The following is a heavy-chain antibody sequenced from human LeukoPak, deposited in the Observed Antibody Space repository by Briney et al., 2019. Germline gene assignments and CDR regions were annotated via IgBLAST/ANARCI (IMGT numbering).Heavy chain of an antibody. CDR1: GFTFSSYA. CDR3: VKWNQLPPYLNPSPYGMDV. CDR2: ISSNGGST. V-gene: IGHV3-64D*06. J-gene: IGHJ6*04. D-gene: IGHD2-2*01. Sequence: QPGGSLLLSCSASGFTFSSYAMHWVRQAPGKGLEYVSAISSNGGSTYYADSVEGRFTISRDNSKNTLYLQMSSLRAEDTAVYYCVKWNQLPPYLNPSPYGMDVWGKGTTVTVSS.